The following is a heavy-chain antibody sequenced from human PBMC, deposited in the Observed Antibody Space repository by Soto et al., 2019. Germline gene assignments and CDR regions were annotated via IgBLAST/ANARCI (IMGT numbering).Heavy chain of an antibody. D-gene: IGHD2-15*01. V-gene: IGHV4-30-2*01. CDR1: GGSISSGGYS. CDR3: ARAPSSRYFQH. Sequence: PSETLSLTCAVSGGSISSGGYSWSWIRQPPGKGLEWIGYIYHSGSTYYNPSLKSRVTISVDRSKNQFSLKLSSVTAADTAVYYCARAPSSRYFQHWGQGTLVTVSS. CDR2: IYHSGST. J-gene: IGHJ1*01.